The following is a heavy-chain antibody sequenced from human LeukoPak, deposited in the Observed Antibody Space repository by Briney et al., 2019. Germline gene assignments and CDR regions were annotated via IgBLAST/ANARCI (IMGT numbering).Heavy chain of an antibody. CDR3: ARAQLWLPFDY. CDR2: IYYSGST. Sequence: SETLSLTCTVSGGSISSSSYYWGWIRQPPGKVLEWIGSIYYSGSTYYNPSPNSRVTIPVDTSKTHFSPKLSSVTSAATAVYYCARAQLWLPFDYWGQGTLVTVSS. V-gene: IGHV4-39*02. J-gene: IGHJ4*02. CDR1: GGSISSSSYY. D-gene: IGHD5-18*01.